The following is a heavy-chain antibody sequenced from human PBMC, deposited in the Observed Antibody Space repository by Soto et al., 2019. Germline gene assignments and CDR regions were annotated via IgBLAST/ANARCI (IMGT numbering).Heavy chain of an antibody. CDR1: GFTFSSYS. CDR3: ARGPFGGVIVESYYFDY. V-gene: IGHV3-21*01. CDR2: ISSSSSYI. Sequence: PGGSLRLSCAASGFTFSSYSMNWVRQAPGKGLEWVSSISSSSSYIYYADSVKGRFTISRDNAKNSLYLQMNSLRAEDTAVYYCARGPFGGVIVESYYFDYWGQGTLVTVSS. D-gene: IGHD3-16*02. J-gene: IGHJ4*02.